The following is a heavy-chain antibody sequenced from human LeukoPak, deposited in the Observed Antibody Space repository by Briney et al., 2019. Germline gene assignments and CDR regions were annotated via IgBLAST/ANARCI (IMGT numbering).Heavy chain of an antibody. CDR2: TYYRSKWYN. J-gene: IGHJ4*02. CDR3: ARSIAAHALLDY. CDR1: GDSVSSNSAA. D-gene: IGHD6-6*01. Sequence: SQTLSLTCAISGDSVSSNSAAWNWIRQSPSRGLEWLGRTYYRSKWYNDYTVSMKSRIAINPDTSKNQFSLQLNSVTPEDTAVYYCARSIAAHALLDYWGQGTLVTVSS. V-gene: IGHV6-1*01.